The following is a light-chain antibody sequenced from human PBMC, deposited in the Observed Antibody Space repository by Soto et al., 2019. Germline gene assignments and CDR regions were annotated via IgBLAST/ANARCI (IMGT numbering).Light chain of an antibody. CDR2: GAS. V-gene: IGKV3-20*01. CDR3: QQYGNSAWT. Sequence: EIVLTQSPGTLSLSPGERATLSCRASQSVSNNYLAWYQQKPGQAPRLLIYGASSRATGIPDRFSGSGSGTDFTLTISRLEPEDFEVYYCQQYGNSAWTFGQGTKVDIK. J-gene: IGKJ1*01. CDR1: QSVSNNY.